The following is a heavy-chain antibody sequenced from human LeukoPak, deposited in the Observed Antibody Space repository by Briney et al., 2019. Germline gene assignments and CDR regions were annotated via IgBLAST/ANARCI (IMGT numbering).Heavy chain of an antibody. V-gene: IGHV3-30*18. CDR1: GFTFSSYG. D-gene: IGHD6-19*01. J-gene: IGHJ4*02. CDR2: ISYDGSYK. CDR3: AKDGGMAVAGNFDY. Sequence: PGRSLRLSCAASGFTFSSYGMHWVRQAPGKGLEWVAVISYDGSYKYYADSVKGRFTISRDNSKNTLYLQMNSLRAEDTAGYYCAKDGGMAVAGNFDYWGQGTLVIVSS.